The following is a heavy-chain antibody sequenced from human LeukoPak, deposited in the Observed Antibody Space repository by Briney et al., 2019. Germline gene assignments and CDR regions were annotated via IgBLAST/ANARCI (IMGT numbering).Heavy chain of an antibody. D-gene: IGHD6-13*01. J-gene: IGHJ4*02. CDR2: VSGSGDRM. CDR1: GFTSSSYA. Sequence: GGSLRLSCAASGFTSSSYALNWVRQAPGKGREWVATVSGSGDRMYHADSVKGRCTISRDNSKNTIYLQMNSLRAEDTALYYCAKAAAAPGFDFWGQGTLVTVSS. CDR3: AKAAAAPGFDF. V-gene: IGHV3-23*01.